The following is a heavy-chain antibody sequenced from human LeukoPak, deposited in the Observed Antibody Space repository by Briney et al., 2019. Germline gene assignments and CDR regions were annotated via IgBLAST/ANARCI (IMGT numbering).Heavy chain of an antibody. Sequence: GGSLRLSCAASGFTFIDHYMDWVRQAPGKGLEWTGRIRNKANSYTTEYAASVKGRFTVSKDDPKNSLFLQMNSLESEDTAVYYCARRNSVTQGLDNWGQGTLVTVSS. CDR1: GFTFIDHY. CDR3: ARRNSVTQGLDN. V-gene: IGHV3-72*01. J-gene: IGHJ4*02. CDR2: IRNKANSYTT. D-gene: IGHD5/OR15-5a*01.